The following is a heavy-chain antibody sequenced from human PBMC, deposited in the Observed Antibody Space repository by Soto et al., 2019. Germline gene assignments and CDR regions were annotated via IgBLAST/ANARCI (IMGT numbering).Heavy chain of an antibody. D-gene: IGHD4-17*01. CDR3: ARRATVSYHAMDV. Sequence: QVQLVESGGGVVQPGRSLRLSCAASGFTLSSYEMQWVRQAPGKGLEWVAITSYDGVKTYYADSVKGRFTISRDNSKNTLDLQMDSLRVGDTAVYYCARRATVSYHAMDVWGQGTTVTVSS. CDR1: GFTLSSYE. J-gene: IGHJ6*02. V-gene: IGHV3-30*03. CDR2: TSYDGVKT.